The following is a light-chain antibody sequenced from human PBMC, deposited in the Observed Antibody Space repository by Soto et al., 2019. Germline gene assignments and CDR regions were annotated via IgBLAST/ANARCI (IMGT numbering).Light chain of an antibody. Sequence: EIVLTQSPATLSLSPGERATLSCRASPSVPNYLAWYQQKPGQAPRLLIYGAFNRATGIPARFSGSGSGADFTLTISSLEPEDFAVYYCQQRNIWPPVTLGQGTRLEIK. CDR1: PSVPNY. CDR2: GAF. CDR3: QQRNIWPPVT. J-gene: IGKJ5*01. V-gene: IGKV3-11*01.